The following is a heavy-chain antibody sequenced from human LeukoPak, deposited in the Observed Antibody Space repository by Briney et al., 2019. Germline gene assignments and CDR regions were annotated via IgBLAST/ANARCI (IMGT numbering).Heavy chain of an antibody. D-gene: IGHD6-6*01. CDR1: GGSVRRGNYD. V-gene: IGHV4-61*02. CDR3: ARWSGSVTARNYYYMDV. Sequence: PSETLSLTCTVSGGSVRRGNYDWTWIRQPAGSGLEWIGRIYTSGTTDYNPSLRTRVTISVDASRNQFSLNLSSVTAADTAVYYCARWSGSVTARNYYYMDVWGEGTTVTVSS. J-gene: IGHJ6*03. CDR2: IYTSGTT.